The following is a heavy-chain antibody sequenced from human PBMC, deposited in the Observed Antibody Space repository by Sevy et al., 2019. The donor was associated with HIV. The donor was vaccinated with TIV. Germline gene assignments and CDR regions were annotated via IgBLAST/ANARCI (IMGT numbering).Heavy chain of an antibody. D-gene: IGHD3-3*01. CDR3: ARAIWVYYDFSSGYLKPDYYYYMDV. J-gene: IGHJ6*03. V-gene: IGHV6-1*01. CDR1: GDSVSSNSAA. Sequence: SQTLSLTCAISGDSVSSNSAAWNWIRQSPSRGLEWLGRTYYRSKWSNDYAVSVKSRITINPDTSKNQFSLQLNSVTPEDTAVYYCARAIWVYYDFSSGYLKPDYYYYMDVWGKGTTVTVSS. CDR2: TYYRSKWSN.